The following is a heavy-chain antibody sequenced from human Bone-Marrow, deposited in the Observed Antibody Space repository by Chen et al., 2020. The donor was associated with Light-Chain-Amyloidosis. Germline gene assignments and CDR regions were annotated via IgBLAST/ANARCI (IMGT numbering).Heavy chain of an antibody. D-gene: IGHD3-10*01. J-gene: IGHJ3*02. CDR1: GFTFIDYT. CDR2: ISGTSSYM. V-gene: IGHV3-21*06. CDR3: MRDYKSVAFDI. Sequence: VQLVESGGGLVKPGGSLRLSCEASGFTFIDYTINWVRQAPGKGLEWVSCISGTSSYMYYADSVKGRFTISRDNAKNSVFLQMNSLRVEDTAVYYCMRDYKSVAFDIWGQGTMVTVSS.